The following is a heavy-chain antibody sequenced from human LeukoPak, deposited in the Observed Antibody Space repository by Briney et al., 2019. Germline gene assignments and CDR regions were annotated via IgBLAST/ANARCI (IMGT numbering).Heavy chain of an antibody. Sequence: GGSLRLSCAASGFTFSSYAMSWVRQAPGKGLEWVSAISGSGGSTYYADSVKGRFTISRDNSKNTLYLQMNSLRAEDTAVYYCAKGDYSNYVRSYFDYWGQGTLVTVSS. CDR3: AKGDYSNYVRSYFDY. J-gene: IGHJ4*02. D-gene: IGHD4-11*01. V-gene: IGHV3-23*01. CDR1: GFTFSSYA. CDR2: ISGSGGST.